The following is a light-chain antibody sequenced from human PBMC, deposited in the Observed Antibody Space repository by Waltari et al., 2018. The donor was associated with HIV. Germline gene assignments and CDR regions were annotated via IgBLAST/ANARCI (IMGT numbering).Light chain of an antibody. V-gene: IGLV1-47*01. CDR1: SSNIGSNY. J-gene: IGLJ3*02. CDR2: RNN. CDR3: AAWDDSLSAPV. Sequence: QSVLTQPPSASGTPGQRVTISCSGSSSNIGSNYVYWYQQLPGTTPKLLIYRNNQRPSRVPDRFSCSKSGTSTFLAISGLRSEDEADYYCAAWDDSLSAPVFGGGTKLTVL.